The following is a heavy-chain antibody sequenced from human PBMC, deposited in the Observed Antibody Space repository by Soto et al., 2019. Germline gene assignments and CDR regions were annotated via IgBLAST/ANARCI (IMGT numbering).Heavy chain of an antibody. J-gene: IGHJ6*02. CDR2: IIPIFGTA. D-gene: IGHD6-13*01. CDR3: ARDPAAAGIRYYYYGMDV. Sequence: QVQLVQSGAEVKKPGSSVKVSCKASGGTFSSYAISWVRQAPGQGLEWMGGIIPIFGTANYAQKFQGRVMITADESTSTAYMELSSLRSEDTAVYYCARDPAAAGIRYYYYGMDVWGQGTTVTVSS. CDR1: GGTFSSYA. V-gene: IGHV1-69*01.